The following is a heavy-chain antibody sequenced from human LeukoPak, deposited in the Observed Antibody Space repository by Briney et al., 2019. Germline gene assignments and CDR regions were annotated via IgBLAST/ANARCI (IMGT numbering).Heavy chain of an antibody. CDR1: GGSISSGSYY. D-gene: IGHD2-15*01. CDR2: IYTSGST. J-gene: IGHJ3*02. V-gene: IGHV4-61*02. Sequence: PSETLSLTCTVSGGSISSGSYYWSWIRQPAGKGLEWIGRIYTSGSTNYNPSLKSRVTISVDTSKNQFSLKLSSVTAADTAVYYCARVIAGGWFDIWGQGTMVTVSS. CDR3: ARVIAGGWFDI.